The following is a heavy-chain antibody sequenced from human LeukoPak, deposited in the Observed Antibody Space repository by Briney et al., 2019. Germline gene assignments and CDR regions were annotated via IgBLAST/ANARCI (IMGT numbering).Heavy chain of an antibody. Sequence: SETLSLTCTVSGGSISNYLWSWIRQPPGKGLEWIGYIYYSGSTNYNPSLKSRVTILVATSKNQFSLKVSSVTAADTAVYYCARGQYSGSCFDNWGQGSLVTVSS. CDR3: ARGQYSGSCFDN. CDR2: IYYSGST. J-gene: IGHJ4*02. D-gene: IGHD1-26*01. V-gene: IGHV4-59*01. CDR1: GGSISNYL.